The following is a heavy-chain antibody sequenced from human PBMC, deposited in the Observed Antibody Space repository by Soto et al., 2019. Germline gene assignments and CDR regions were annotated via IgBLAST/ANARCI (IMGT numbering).Heavy chain of an antibody. V-gene: IGHV3-30*18. Sequence: LRLSCAASGFTSRSYVMHWVRQAPGKGLARVAGISYEGRNKYYADSVKGRFTIYRDNSKNTLYLQMNSLRAEDTAVYYCAKTKLSGGYSYGFKKENYDYYGMDVWGQGTLVTVSS. J-gene: IGHJ6*02. D-gene: IGHD5-18*01. CDR2: ISYEGRNK. CDR1: GFTSRSYV. CDR3: AKTKLSGGYSYGFKKENYDYYGMDV.